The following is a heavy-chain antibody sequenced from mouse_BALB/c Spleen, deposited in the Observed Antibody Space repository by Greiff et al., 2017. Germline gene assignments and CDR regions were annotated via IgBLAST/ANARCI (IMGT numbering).Heavy chain of an antibody. V-gene: IGHV2-9*02. CDR3: ARDGRYDWYFDV. CDR1: GFSLTSYG. J-gene: IGHJ1*01. D-gene: IGHD2-10*02. Sequence: VMLVESGPGLVAPSQSLSITCTVSGFSLTSYGVHWVRQPPGKGLEWLGVIWAGGSTNYNSALMSRLSISKDNSKSQVFLKMNSLQTDDTAMYYCARDGRYDWYFDVWGAGTTVTVSS. CDR2: IWAGGST.